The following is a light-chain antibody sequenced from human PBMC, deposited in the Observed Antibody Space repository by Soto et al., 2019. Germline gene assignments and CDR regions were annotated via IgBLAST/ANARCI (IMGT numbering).Light chain of an antibody. Sequence: EIVLMQSPGTLSLSPGERATLSCRASQSVSSTYLAWYQQKRGQGPRLVIYDVSRRATGIPDRFSGSGSGTDFTLTISRLEPEDFAVYYCQQYGNSPFTFGPGTKVDIK. V-gene: IGKV3-20*01. CDR1: QSVSSTY. CDR2: DVS. J-gene: IGKJ3*01. CDR3: QQYGNSPFT.